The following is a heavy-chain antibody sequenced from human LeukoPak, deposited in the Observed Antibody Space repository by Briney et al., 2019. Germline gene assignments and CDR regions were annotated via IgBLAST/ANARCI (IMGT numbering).Heavy chain of an antibody. D-gene: IGHD2-21*01. CDR1: GGTFSSYA. J-gene: IGHJ4*02. CDR2: IIPILGTT. Sequence: GSSVKVSCKASGGTFSSYAISWVRQAPGQGLEWMGRIIPILGTTDYAQKFQGRVTITADKSTTTAYKELSSLRSEDTAVYYCARDPELLIFRRKYYFDYWGQGTLVTVSS. CDR3: ARDPELLIFRRKYYFDY. V-gene: IGHV1-69*04.